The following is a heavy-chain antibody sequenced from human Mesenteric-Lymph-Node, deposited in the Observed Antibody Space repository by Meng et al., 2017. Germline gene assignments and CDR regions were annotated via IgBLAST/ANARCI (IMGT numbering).Heavy chain of an antibody. V-gene: IGHV5-51*01. J-gene: IGHJ3*02. CDR1: GYSFTSYW. D-gene: IGHD3-10*01. Sequence: GESLKISCKGSGYSFTSYWIGWVRQMPGKGLEWMGIIYPGDSDTRYSPSFQGQVTISIDESISTPYLHWSRLKASDTAMYYCATQGSGKYYFTDAFDMWGQGTMVTVSS. CDR2: IYPGDSDT. CDR3: ATQGSGKYYFTDAFDM.